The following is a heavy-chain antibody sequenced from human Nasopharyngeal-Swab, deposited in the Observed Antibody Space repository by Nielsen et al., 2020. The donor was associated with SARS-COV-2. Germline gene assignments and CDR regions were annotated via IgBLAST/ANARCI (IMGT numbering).Heavy chain of an antibody. D-gene: IGHD6-19*01. J-gene: IGHJ4*02. CDR2: IIPIFGTA. Sequence: SVKVSCKASGGTFSSYAISWVRQATGQGLEWMGGIIPIFGTANYAQKFQGRVTITADESTSTAYMELSSLRSEDTAVYYCARGAVAETIAYFDYWGQGTLVTVSS. CDR3: ARGAVAETIAYFDY. V-gene: IGHV1-69*13. CDR1: GGTFSSYA.